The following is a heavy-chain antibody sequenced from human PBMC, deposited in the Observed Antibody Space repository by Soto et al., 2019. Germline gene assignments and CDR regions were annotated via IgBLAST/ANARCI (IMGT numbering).Heavy chain of an antibody. Sequence: QVQLVQSGAEVKKPGASVKVSCKTSGDTFIGYYMHWVRQAPGQGLEWMGWINPNSGDTKYAQKFQGWVIMTRDTSVSTAYMELSRLKSDDTGVYYCAREGGYCSGGSCFDYWGQGTLVTVSS. V-gene: IGHV1-2*04. D-gene: IGHD2-15*01. J-gene: IGHJ4*02. CDR1: GDTFIGYY. CDR3: AREGGYCSGGSCFDY. CDR2: INPNSGDT.